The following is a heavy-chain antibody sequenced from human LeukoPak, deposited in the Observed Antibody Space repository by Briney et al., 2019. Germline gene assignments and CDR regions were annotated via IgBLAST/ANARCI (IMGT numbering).Heavy chain of an antibody. J-gene: IGHJ4*02. D-gene: IGHD3-3*01. CDR3: VRQGTNSGYYLLDY. Sequence: SETLSLTCAVYGGSFSGYYWGWIRQPPGKGLEWIGEINHSGSTNYNPSLKSRVTISVDTSKNQFSLKLSSVTAADTATYYCVRQGTNSGYYLLDYWGPGHLVTVSS. CDR1: GGSFSGYY. V-gene: IGHV4-34*01. CDR2: INHSGST.